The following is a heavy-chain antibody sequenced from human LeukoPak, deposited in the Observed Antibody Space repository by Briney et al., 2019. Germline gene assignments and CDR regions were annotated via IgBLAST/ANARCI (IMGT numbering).Heavy chain of an antibody. Sequence: SETLSVTCAVYGGSFSGYYWSWIRQPPGKGLEWIGEINHSGSTNYNPSLKSRATISVDTSKNQFSLKLSSVTAADTAVYYCARGIAAAGYYYYYYGMDVWGQGTTVTVSS. J-gene: IGHJ6*02. CDR2: INHSGST. D-gene: IGHD6-13*01. V-gene: IGHV4-34*01. CDR1: GGSFSGYY. CDR3: ARGIAAAGYYYYYYGMDV.